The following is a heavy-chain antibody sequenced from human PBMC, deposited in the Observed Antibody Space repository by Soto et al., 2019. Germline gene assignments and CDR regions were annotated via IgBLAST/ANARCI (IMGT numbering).Heavy chain of an antibody. J-gene: IGHJ4*02. Sequence: QVQLVESGGGVVQPGGSLRLSCEASQFTFSNYGMHWVRQAPGKGLEWVAVIWNDGSSRYYADSVKGRFTISRDNSKNTLFLQMNNLRAEDTAVYYCARPDIVAAIGGALDCWGQGTLVTVSS. CDR2: IWNDGSSR. CDR3: ARPDIVAAIGGALDC. V-gene: IGHV3-33*01. D-gene: IGHD5-12*01. CDR1: QFTFSNYG.